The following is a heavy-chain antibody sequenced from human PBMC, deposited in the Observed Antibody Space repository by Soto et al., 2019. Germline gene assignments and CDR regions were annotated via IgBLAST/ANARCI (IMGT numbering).Heavy chain of an antibody. CDR1: GFSVSRIF. CDR2: ISSDGST. V-gene: IGHV3-66*01. CDR3: ATDTLGGAYDFWH. Sequence: EVQLVESGGGLVQPGGSLRLSCAASGFSVSRIFMTWVRQAPGKGLEWVSVISSDGSTYYADSVKGRFTISRDISKNPLFLEMNSLRAEDTAVYHCATDTLGGAYDFWHGGQGTLVTVSS. J-gene: IGHJ4*02. D-gene: IGHD3-3*01.